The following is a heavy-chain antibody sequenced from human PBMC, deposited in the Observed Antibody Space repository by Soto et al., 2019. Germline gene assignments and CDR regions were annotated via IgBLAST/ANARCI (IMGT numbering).Heavy chain of an antibody. CDR3: ARGLEYDYVWGSYRYTFDY. D-gene: IGHD3-16*02. CDR1: GFTFSSYS. Sequence: GESLKISCAASGFTFSSYSMNWVRQAPGKGLEWVSYISSSSSTIYYADSVKGRFTISRDNAKNSLYLQMNSLRDEDTAVYYCARGLEYDYVWGSYRYTFDYWGQGTLVTVSS. J-gene: IGHJ4*02. CDR2: ISSSSSTI. V-gene: IGHV3-48*02.